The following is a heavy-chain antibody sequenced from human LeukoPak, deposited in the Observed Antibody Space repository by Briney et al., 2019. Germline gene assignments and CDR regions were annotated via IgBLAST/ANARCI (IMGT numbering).Heavy chain of an antibody. CDR2: MNPNSGNT. J-gene: IGHJ4*02. CDR1: GYTFTSYD. CDR3: ARPIAGVGKGLGALRS. Sequence: ASVKVSCKASGYTFTSYDINWVRQATGQGLEWMGWMNPNSGNTGYAQKFQGRVTITRNTSISTAYMELSSLRSEDTAVYYCARPIAGVGKGLGALRSGGKGPRVTVP. D-gene: IGHD1-26*01. V-gene: IGHV1-8*03.